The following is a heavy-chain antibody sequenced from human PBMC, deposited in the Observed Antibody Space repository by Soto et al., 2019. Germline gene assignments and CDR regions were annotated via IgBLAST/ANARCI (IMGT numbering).Heavy chain of an antibody. CDR2: TGATGRTT. J-gene: IGHJ4*02. CDR3: ATVHNTSRSFDS. Sequence: GGSLRLSCAASGFTFNIYAMTWVRQAPGKGLEWVSTTGATGRTTYYADSVKGRFTVSRDNSKNTLDLQMSSLRAEDTAVYYCATVHNTSRSFDSSGPGTLVTVSS. D-gene: IGHD1-20*01. V-gene: IGHV3-23*01. CDR1: GFTFNIYA.